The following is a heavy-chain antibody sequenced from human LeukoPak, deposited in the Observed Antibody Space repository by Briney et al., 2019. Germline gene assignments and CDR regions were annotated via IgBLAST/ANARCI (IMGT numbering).Heavy chain of an antibody. Sequence: ASVKVSCKASGGTFSSYAISWARQAPGQGLEWMGRIIPIFGTANYAQKFQGRVTITTDESTSTAYMELSSLRSEDTAVYYCATYWPGPYGDYEGYYYMDVWGKGTTVTVSS. CDR1: GGTFSSYA. V-gene: IGHV1-69*05. D-gene: IGHD4-17*01. CDR3: ATYWPGPYGDYEGYYYMDV. CDR2: IIPIFGTA. J-gene: IGHJ6*03.